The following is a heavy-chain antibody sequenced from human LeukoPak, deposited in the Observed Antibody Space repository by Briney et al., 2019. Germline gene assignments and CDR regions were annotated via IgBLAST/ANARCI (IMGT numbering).Heavy chain of an antibody. Sequence: SVKASCKASGGTFSSYAISWVRQAPGQGLEWMGGIIPIFGTANYAQKFQGRVTITADKSTSTAYMELSSVTAADTAVYYCARGLAPDRYYDYVWGSYRHAFDIWGQGTMVTVSS. V-gene: IGHV1-69*06. CDR1: GGTFSSYA. CDR3: ARGLAPDRYYDYVWGSYRHAFDI. CDR2: IIPIFGTA. D-gene: IGHD3-16*01. J-gene: IGHJ3*02.